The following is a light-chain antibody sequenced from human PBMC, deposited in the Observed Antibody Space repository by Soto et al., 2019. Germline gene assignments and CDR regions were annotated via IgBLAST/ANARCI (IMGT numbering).Light chain of an antibody. CDR2: GSS. V-gene: IGLV1-40*01. CDR3: QSYDTSLSGSV. J-gene: IGLJ3*02. Sequence: QSVLTQPPSVSGAPGQRVTISCTGSSSNIGAGYDVHWYQQLPGTAPKLLIYGSSTRPSGVPDRFSGSKSGTSASLAITGLQAEDEADYHCQSYDTSLSGSVFGGGTKLTVL. CDR1: SSNIGAGYD.